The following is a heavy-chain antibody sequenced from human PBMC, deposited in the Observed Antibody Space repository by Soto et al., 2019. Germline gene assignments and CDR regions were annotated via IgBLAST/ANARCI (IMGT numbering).Heavy chain of an antibody. V-gene: IGHV1-69*02. CDR1: GDTFNFYT. CDR2: FNPILSMS. J-gene: IGHJ4*02. CDR3: ATSFGSGYRAFDY. Sequence: SVKVSCKASGDTFNFYTINWVRQAPGLGLEWMGRFNPILSMSNSALRFQGRVTLTADKSTSTAYMVLSSLRSDDTAVYYCATSFGSGYRAFDYWGQGVLVTVSS. D-gene: IGHD3-10*01.